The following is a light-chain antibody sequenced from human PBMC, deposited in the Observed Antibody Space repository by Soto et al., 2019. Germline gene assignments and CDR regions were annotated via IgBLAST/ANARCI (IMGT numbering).Light chain of an antibody. V-gene: IGKV3-15*01. J-gene: IGKJ1*01. CDR1: QSVGSN. Sequence: EIVMTQSPATLSVSPGERATLSCRASQSVGSNLAWYQQKPGQAPRLLNYGASTRATGIPARFSGSGSGTEFTLTVSSLKSEDFAVYYCQQYNKWPPWTFGQETKVEIK. CDR3: QQYNKWPPWT. CDR2: GAS.